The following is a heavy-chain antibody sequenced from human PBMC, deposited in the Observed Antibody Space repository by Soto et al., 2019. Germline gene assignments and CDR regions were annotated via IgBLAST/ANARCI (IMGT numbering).Heavy chain of an antibody. CDR2: ISSSSSTI. CDR3: ARGGITMVRGLYAPGDYYYYGMDV. J-gene: IGHJ6*02. Sequence: GGSLRLSCAASGFTFSSYSMNWVRQAPGKGLEWVSYISSSSSTIYYADSVKGRFTISRDNAKNSLYLQMNSLRDEDTAVYYCARGGITMVRGLYAPGDYYYYGMDVWGQGTTVTVSS. D-gene: IGHD3-10*01. V-gene: IGHV3-48*02. CDR1: GFTFSSYS.